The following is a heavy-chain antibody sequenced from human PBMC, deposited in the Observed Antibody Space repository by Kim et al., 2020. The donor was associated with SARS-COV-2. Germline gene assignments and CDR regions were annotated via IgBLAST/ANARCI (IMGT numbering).Heavy chain of an antibody. V-gene: IGHV3-15*01. CDR1: GFPFSDTW. CDR3: TSDRGVPADC. Sequence: GGSLRLSCAVSGFPFSDTWMSWVRQAPGKGLEWVGRIKSKTVGGTTDYAVPVKGRFTISRDDSENMLYLQMNTLKTEDTAVYYCTSDRGVPADCWGQGTLVTVCS. CDR2: IKSKTVGGTT. J-gene: IGHJ4*02.